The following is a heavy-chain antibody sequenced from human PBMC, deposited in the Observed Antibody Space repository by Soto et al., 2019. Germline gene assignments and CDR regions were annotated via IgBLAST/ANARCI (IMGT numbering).Heavy chain of an antibody. CDR2: IYYSGST. J-gene: IGHJ5*02. V-gene: IGHV4-59*06. Sequence: PSETLSLTCTVSGGSIGTYYWSWIRQHPGKGLEWIGYIYYSGSTYYNPSLKSRVTISVDTSKNQFSLKLSSVTAADTAVYYCARWWSGSRQGFDPWGQGTLVTVSS. CDR3: ARWWSGSRQGFDP. CDR1: GGSIGTYY. D-gene: IGHD3-3*01.